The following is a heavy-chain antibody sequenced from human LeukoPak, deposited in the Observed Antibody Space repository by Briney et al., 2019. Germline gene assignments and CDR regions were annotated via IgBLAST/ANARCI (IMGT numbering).Heavy chain of an antibody. Sequence: GGSLRLSCATSGFTFSRHWMSWVRQAPGKGLEWVANINQDGSGKYYVDSVKGRFTISRDNAKNSLYLQINSLRSEDTAIYYCAEGTTGWGQGTLVTVSS. D-gene: IGHD1-1*01. CDR1: GFTFSRHW. V-gene: IGHV3-7*01. CDR2: INQDGSGK. CDR3: AEGTTG. J-gene: IGHJ1*01.